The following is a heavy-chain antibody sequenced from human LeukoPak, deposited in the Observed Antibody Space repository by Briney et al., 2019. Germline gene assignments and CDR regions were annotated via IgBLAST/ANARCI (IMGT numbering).Heavy chain of an antibody. CDR3: ARDGGPAVAGTIAFDI. J-gene: IGHJ3*02. V-gene: IGHV4-39*07. D-gene: IGHD6-19*01. Sequence: SETLSLTCTVSGGSISSSSYYWGWIRQPPGKGLEWIGSIYYSGSTYYNPSLKSRVTIPVDTSKNQFSLKLSSVTAADTAVYYCARDGGPAVAGTIAFDIWGQGTMVTVSS. CDR1: GGSISSSSYY. CDR2: IYYSGST.